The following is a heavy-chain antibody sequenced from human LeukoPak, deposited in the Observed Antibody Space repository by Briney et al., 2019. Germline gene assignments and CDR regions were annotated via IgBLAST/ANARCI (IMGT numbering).Heavy chain of an antibody. V-gene: IGHV3-7*01. D-gene: IGHD3-10*01. J-gene: IGHJ3*01. CDR3: AREGMVRGVPDAFDL. CDR2: IKQDGIER. Sequence: PGGSLRLSCAASGFTFSTYWMDGVRQVPGKGPEWVANIKQDGIERYFLGSVKGRFAISRDNAKNLLYLQMTSLRVEDTAVYYCAREGMVRGVPDAFDLWGQGTMVTVSS. CDR1: GFTFSTYW.